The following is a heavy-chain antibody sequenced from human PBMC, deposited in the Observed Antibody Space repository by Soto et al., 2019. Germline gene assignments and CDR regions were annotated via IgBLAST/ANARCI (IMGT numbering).Heavy chain of an antibody. CDR1: GGTFSSYT. V-gene: IGHV1-69*08. CDR3: ARERDYYGSGSPIDY. CDR2: IIPILGIA. J-gene: IGHJ4*02. Sequence: QVQLVQSGAEVKKPGSSVKVSCKASGGTFSSYTISWVRQAPGQGLEWMGRIIPILGIANYAQKFQGRVTITADKSTSTAYMELSSLGSEDTAVYYCARERDYYGSGSPIDYWGQGTLVTVSS. D-gene: IGHD3-10*01.